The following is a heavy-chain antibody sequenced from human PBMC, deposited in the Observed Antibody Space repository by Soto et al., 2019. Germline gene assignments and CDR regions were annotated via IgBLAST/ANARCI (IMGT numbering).Heavy chain of an antibody. CDR3: ARGNGQWLADAFDI. Sequence: SETLSLTCAVSGGSISSSNWWSWVRQPPGKGLEWIGEIYHSGSTNYNPSLKSRVTISVDKSKNQFSLKLSSVTAADTAVYYCARGNGQWLADAFDIWGQGTMVTVSS. V-gene: IGHV4-4*02. CDR2: IYHSGST. D-gene: IGHD6-19*01. CDR1: GGSISSSNW. J-gene: IGHJ3*02.